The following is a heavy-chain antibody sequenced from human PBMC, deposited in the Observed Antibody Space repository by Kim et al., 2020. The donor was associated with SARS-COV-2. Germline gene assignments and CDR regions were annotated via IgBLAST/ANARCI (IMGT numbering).Heavy chain of an antibody. CDR1: GFTFSSYA. CDR3: AKVLTGYYRPDNWFDP. Sequence: GGSLRLSCAASGFTFSSYAMSWVRQAPGKGLEWVSAISGSGGSTYYADSVKGRFTISRDNSKNTLYLQMNSLRAEDTAVYYCAKVLTGYYRPDNWFDPWGQGTLVTVSS. V-gene: IGHV3-23*01. J-gene: IGHJ5*02. CDR2: ISGSGGST. D-gene: IGHD3-9*01.